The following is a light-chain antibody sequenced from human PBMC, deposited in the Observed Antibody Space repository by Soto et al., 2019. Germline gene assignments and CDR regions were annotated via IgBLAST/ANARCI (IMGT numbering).Light chain of an antibody. Sequence: EIVFRRSPGTPSLSPGEGATLSCRASQSVSSSYIAWYQQRPGQTPSLLIYGASNRATGIPARFSGSGSGTAFTLTISSLEPEDFAVYYCQQRRNWPPEITFGQGTRLEIK. CDR2: GAS. CDR1: QSVSSSY. CDR3: QQRRNWPPEIT. J-gene: IGKJ5*01. V-gene: IGKV3-11*01.